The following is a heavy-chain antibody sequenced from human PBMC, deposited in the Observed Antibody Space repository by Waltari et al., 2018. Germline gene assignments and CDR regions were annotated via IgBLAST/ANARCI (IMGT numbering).Heavy chain of an antibody. Sequence: QVQLQQWGAGLLKPSETLSLTRAVYGGSFSGYYWSWIRQPPGKGLEWIGEINHSGSTNYNPSLKSRVTISVDTSKNQFSLKLSSVTAADTAVYYCARLPRKAADADFDYWGQGTLVTVSS. CDR1: GGSFSGYY. CDR2: INHSGST. V-gene: IGHV4-34*01. CDR3: ARLPRKAADADFDY. D-gene: IGHD6-13*01. J-gene: IGHJ4*02.